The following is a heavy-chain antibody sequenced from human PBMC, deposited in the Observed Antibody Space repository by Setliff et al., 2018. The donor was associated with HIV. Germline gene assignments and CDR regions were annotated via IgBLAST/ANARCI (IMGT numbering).Heavy chain of an antibody. CDR2: ISAYTGHT. Sequence: GASVKVSCKASGGTFRNYALSWVRQAPGQGPEWMGWISAYTGHTDYAPRLLGRVTMTTDTSTSTAYMELRSLTSDDTAVYYCARARLQGIVTAVGPRDNCLDPWGQGTRVTVSS. V-gene: IGHV1-18*01. J-gene: IGHJ5*02. CDR3: ARARLQGIVTAVGPRDNCLDP. CDR1: GGTFRNYA. D-gene: IGHD1-26*01.